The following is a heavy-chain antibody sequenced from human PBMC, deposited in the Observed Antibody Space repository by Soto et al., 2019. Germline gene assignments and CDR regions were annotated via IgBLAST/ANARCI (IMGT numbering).Heavy chain of an antibody. D-gene: IGHD6-6*01. J-gene: IGHJ5*02. Sequence: PSETLSLTCTVSGGSVSSGSYYWSWIRQPPGKGLEWIGYIYYSGSTNYNPSLKSRVTISVDTSKNQFSLKLSSVTAADTVVYYCARCSIAARPGSDPSWFDPWGQGTLVTVSS. CDR3: ARCSIAARPGSDPSWFDP. CDR2: IYYSGST. CDR1: GGSVSSGSYY. V-gene: IGHV4-61*01.